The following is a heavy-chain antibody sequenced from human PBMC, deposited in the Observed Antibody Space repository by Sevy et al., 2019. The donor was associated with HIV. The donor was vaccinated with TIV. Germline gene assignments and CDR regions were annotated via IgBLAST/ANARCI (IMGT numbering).Heavy chain of an antibody. J-gene: IGHJ4*02. D-gene: IGHD3-22*01. CDR1: GYTLTQLS. CDR3: ATTKDYYDSSASPFDY. Sequence: DSVKVSCKVSGYTLTQLSMHWVRQAPGKGLEWMGSFDPEDGEILYAQKFQGRVTMTEDTSTDTAYMELSSLRSEDTAVYYCATTKDYYDSSASPFDYWGQGTLVTVSS. CDR2: FDPEDGEI. V-gene: IGHV1-24*01.